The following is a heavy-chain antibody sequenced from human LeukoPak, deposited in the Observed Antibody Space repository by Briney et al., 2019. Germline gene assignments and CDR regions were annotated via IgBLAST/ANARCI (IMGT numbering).Heavy chain of an antibody. CDR1: GYTFTSYY. V-gene: IGHV1-46*01. Sequence: ASVKLSFKASGYTFTSYYIHWVRQAPGQGLEWLGVITPRSGSTTYAQRLQGRVSMTRDTSTSTAYMELSSLRSEDTAVYYCAKVHCSSTSCSHDPFDIWGQGTMVTVSS. J-gene: IGHJ3*02. CDR3: AKVHCSSTSCSHDPFDI. CDR2: ITPRSGST. D-gene: IGHD2-2*01.